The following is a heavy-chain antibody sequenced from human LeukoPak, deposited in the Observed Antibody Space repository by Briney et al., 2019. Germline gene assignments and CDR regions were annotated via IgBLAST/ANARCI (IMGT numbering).Heavy chain of an antibody. CDR1: GGSISSSSYY. J-gene: IGHJ4*02. D-gene: IGHD6-19*01. V-gene: IGHV4-39*01. CDR2: IYYSGST. CDR3: ARLQTAVAGFGY. Sequence: SETLSLTCTVSGGSISSSSYYWGWIRQPPGKGLEWIGSIYYSGSTYYNPSLKSRVTISVDTSKNQFSLKLSSVTAADTAVYYCARLQTAVAGFGYWGQGTLVTVSS.